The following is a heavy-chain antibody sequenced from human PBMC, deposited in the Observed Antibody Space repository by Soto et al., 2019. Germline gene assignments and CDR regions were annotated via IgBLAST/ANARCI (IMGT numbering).Heavy chain of an antibody. D-gene: IGHD3-22*01. J-gene: IGHJ5*02. CDR1: GGSISSGDYY. Sequence: SETLSLTCTVSGGSISSGDYYWSWIRQPPGKGLEWIGYIYYSGSTYYNPSLKSRVTISVDTSKNQFSLKLSSVTAADTAVYYCARTYYYDSSGYGLYNWFDPWGQGALVTVSS. V-gene: IGHV4-30-4*01. CDR3: ARTYYYDSSGYGLYNWFDP. CDR2: IYYSGST.